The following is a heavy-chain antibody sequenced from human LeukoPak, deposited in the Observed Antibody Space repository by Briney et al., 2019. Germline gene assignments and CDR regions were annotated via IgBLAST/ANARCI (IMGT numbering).Heavy chain of an antibody. Sequence: GGSLRLSCAASGFTFSSYSMNWVRQAPGKGLEWVSSISSSSSYIYYADSVKGRFTISRDNAKNSLYLQMNSLRAEDTAVYYCARDGAGGYGDFDYWGQGTLVTVSS. CDR3: ARDGAGGYGDFDY. CDR1: GFTFSSYS. V-gene: IGHV3-21*01. J-gene: IGHJ4*02. CDR2: ISSSSSYI. D-gene: IGHD5-12*01.